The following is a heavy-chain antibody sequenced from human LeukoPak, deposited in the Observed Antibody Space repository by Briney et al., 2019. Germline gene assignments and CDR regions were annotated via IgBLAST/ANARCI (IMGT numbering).Heavy chain of an antibody. V-gene: IGHV3-30*18. CDR2: ISYDGSNK. CDR3: AKGVDYGDYLGGFDY. J-gene: IGHJ4*02. D-gene: IGHD4-17*01. CDR1: GFTFSSYG. Sequence: PGGSLRLSCAASGFTFSSYGMHWVRQAPGKGLEWVAVISYDGSNKYYADSLKGRFTISRDNSKNTLYLQTNSLRAEDTAVYYCAKGVDYGDYLGGFDYWGQGTLVTVSS.